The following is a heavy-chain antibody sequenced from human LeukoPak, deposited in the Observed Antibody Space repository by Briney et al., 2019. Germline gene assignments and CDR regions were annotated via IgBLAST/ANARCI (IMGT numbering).Heavy chain of an antibody. D-gene: IGHD5-24*01. J-gene: IGHJ4*02. CDR1: RGSIRINY. CDR2: IYYSGST. CDR3: ARDFGDGYNRVFDY. V-gene: IGHV4-59*01. Sequence: SETLSHPRTPPRGSIRINYRSSIRQPPPKGLAWIGYIYYSGSTNYNPSLKSRVTISVDTSKNQFSLKLSSVTAADTAVYYCARDFGDGYNRVFDYWGQGTLVTVSS.